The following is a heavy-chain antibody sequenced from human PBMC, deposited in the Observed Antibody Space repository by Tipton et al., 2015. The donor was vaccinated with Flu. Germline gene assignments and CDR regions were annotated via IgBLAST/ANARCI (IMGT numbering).Heavy chain of an antibody. CDR1: GDTASSFY. CDR2: IYYTGST. Sequence: GLVKPSETLSLTCSISGDTASSFYWSWIRQPPGKGLEWIGYIYYTGSTNSSPSLKRRVTISLDTSKNQFSLKVISVTAADTAVYYCARRDYSNYVSDPKNWFDPWGQGTLVTVSS. J-gene: IGHJ5*02. D-gene: IGHD4-11*01. V-gene: IGHV4-59*08. CDR3: ARRDYSNYVSDPKNWFDP.